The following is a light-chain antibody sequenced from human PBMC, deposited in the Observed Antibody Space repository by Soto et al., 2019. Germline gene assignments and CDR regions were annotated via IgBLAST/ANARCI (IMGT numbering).Light chain of an antibody. Sequence: QSVLTQPRSVSGSPGQSVTTSCTGTSSDVAIYNYISWYQQHPGEAPKLMIHDVSERPSGVPDRFSGSKSGNTASLTISGLQAEDEADYYCCSYAGSYTFARNVFGTGTKVTVL. CDR2: DVS. CDR3: CSYAGSYTFARNV. V-gene: IGLV2-11*01. J-gene: IGLJ1*01. CDR1: SSDVAIYNY.